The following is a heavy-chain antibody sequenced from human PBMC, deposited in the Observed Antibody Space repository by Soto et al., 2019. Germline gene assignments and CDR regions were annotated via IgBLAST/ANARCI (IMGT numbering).Heavy chain of an antibody. CDR1: GFTFSNYG. D-gene: IGHD5-18*01. CDR3: ARGKYTYGSDY. CDR2: ISYGSSST. Sequence: EVQLVESGGGLVQSGGSRRLSCTASGFTFSNYGMNWIRQAPGKGLEWISFISYGSSSTYYADSVKGRFTISRDNAKNSLYLQMNSLRDEDTAVYYCARGKYTYGSDYWGQGAMVTVS. J-gene: IGHJ4*02. V-gene: IGHV3-48*02.